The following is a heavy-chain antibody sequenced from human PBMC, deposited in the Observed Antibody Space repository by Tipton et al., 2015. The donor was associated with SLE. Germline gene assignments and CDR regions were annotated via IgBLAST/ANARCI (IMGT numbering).Heavy chain of an antibody. V-gene: IGHV4-61*02. J-gene: IGHJ4*02. D-gene: IGHD3-3*01. CDR1: GGSISSGGHY. CDR2: IHSNGST. Sequence: TLSPTCTVPGGSISSGGHYWNWIRQPAGKGLEWIGRIHSNGSTNYNPSLKSQVTISVDTSKNQFSLKLSSVTAADTAVYYCAGSFFGFDYWGQGTLVTVSS. CDR3: AGSFFGFDY.